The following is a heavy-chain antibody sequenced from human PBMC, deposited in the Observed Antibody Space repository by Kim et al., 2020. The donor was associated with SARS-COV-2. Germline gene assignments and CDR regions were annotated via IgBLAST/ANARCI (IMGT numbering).Heavy chain of an antibody. V-gene: IGHV1-69*13. CDR2: IIPIFGTA. CDR3: ARGRVGATRYYYYGMDV. Sequence: SVKVSCKASGGTFSSYAISWVRQAPGQGLEWMGGIIPIFGTANYAQKFQGRVTITADESTSTAYMELSSLRSEDTAVYYCARGRVGATRYYYYGMDVWGQGTTVTVSS. D-gene: IGHD1-26*01. J-gene: IGHJ6*02. CDR1: GGTFSSYA.